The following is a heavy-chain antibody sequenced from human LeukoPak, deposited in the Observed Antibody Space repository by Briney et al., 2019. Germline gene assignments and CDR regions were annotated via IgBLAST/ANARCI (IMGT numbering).Heavy chain of an antibody. D-gene: IGHD3-9*01. CDR3: ARDGSDILTGYCDY. Sequence: SETLSLTCTVSGASIISRTYYWGWIRQPPGKGLEWIGSIYYSGRTYYNPSLKSRVTISIDTSENQFSLQLNSVTAADTAVYYCARDGSDILTGYCDYWGQGTLVTVSS. CDR1: GASIISRTYY. V-gene: IGHV4-39*07. J-gene: IGHJ4*02. CDR2: IYYSGRT.